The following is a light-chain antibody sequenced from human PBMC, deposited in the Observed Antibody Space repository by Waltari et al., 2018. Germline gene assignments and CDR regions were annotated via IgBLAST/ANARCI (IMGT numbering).Light chain of an antibody. CDR3: QTGGHGTWV. CDR1: SGHTTNI. J-gene: IGLJ3*02. V-gene: IGLV4-69*01. CDR2: VNSDGSH. Sequence: QLVLTQSPPASASLGASVQLTCTLSSGHTTNIIAWLQQKPEKGPRYLMKVNSDGSHNKGVEIPDRFSGSSSGAERYLTISSLQSEDEADYYCQTGGHGTWVFGGGTRLTVL.